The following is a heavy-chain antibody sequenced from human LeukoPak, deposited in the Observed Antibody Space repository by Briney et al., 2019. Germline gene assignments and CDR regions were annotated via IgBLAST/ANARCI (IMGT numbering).Heavy chain of an antibody. J-gene: IGHJ5*02. Sequence: GASVKVSCKASGYTFTSYGISWVRQAPGQGLEWMGWISAYNGNTNYAQKLQGRVTMTTDTSTSTAYMELRSLRSDDTAVYYCARDSAYYDFWSGVNWFDPWGRGTLVTVSS. CDR3: ARDSAYYDFWSGVNWFDP. CDR1: GYTFTSYG. V-gene: IGHV1-18*01. D-gene: IGHD3-3*01. CDR2: ISAYNGNT.